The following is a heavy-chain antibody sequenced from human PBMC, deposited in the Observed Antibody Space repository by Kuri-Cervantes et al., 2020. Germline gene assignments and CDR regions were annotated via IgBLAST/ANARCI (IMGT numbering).Heavy chain of an antibody. V-gene: IGHV3-23*01. CDR1: GFTVSSYG. J-gene: IGHJ4*02. Sequence: GESLKISCAASGFTVSSYGVSWVRQPPGKGLEWVSGVTNSGNTYYTDSVKGRFTISRDNSKNTVYLQMNSLRAEDTAVYYRVKWAGYGDNWGQGTLVTVSS. CDR3: VKWAGYGDN. CDR2: VTNSGNT. D-gene: IGHD1-26*01.